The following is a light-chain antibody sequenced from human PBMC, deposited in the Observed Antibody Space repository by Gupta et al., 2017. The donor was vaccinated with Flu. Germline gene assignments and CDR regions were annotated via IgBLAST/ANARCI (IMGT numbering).Light chain of an antibody. CDR1: SGNIAHNY. Sequence: NFMLTQPHSVSESPGKTITISCTRSSGNIAHNYVQWYQQRPGGVPASVIYENNQRPSGVPDRFSGSIDGSSNSASLTISGLKTEDEADYYCQSYDDANLIIFGGGTKLTVL. CDR2: ENN. CDR3: QSYDDANLII. V-gene: IGLV6-57*03. J-gene: IGLJ2*01.